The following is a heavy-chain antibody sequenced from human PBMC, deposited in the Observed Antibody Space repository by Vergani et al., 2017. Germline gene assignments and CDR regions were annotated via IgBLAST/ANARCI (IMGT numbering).Heavy chain of an antibody. V-gene: IGHV4-34*01. CDR1: GGSFSGYY. CDR3: ARGGRMVRGVINWFDP. Sequence: QVQLQQWGAGLLKPSETLSLTCAVYGGSFSGYYWSWIRQPPGKGLEWIGEINHSGSTNYKPSLKRRVTISVDTSKNQFPLKLSSVTAADTAVYYCARGGRMVRGVINWFDPWGQGTLVTVSS. CDR2: INHSGST. D-gene: IGHD3-10*01. J-gene: IGHJ5*02.